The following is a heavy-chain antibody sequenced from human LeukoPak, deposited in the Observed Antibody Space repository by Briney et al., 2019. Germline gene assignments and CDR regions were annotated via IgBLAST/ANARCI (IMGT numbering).Heavy chain of an antibody. D-gene: IGHD2-8*01. J-gene: IGHJ3*02. Sequence: PSETLSLTCTVSGGSISSSSYYWGWIRQPPGEGLEWIGSIYYTGSTYYNPSLKSRVTISVDTSKNQFSLKVTSVTAADTAVYYCAREQEDCTNGVCYRGHAFDIWGQGTIVTVSS. CDR1: GGSISSSSYY. CDR3: AREQEDCTNGVCYRGHAFDI. V-gene: IGHV4-39*07. CDR2: IYYTGST.